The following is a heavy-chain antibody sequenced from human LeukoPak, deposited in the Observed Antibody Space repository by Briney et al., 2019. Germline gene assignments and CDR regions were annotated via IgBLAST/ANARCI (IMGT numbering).Heavy chain of an antibody. D-gene: IGHD2-21*02. CDR3: AREAAIQGGYYFDY. Sequence: SETLSLTCTVSGGSISSGSYYWSWIRQPAGNGLEWIGLIYTSGSTNYNPSPKSRVTISVDTSKNQCSLKLSSVTAADTAVYYCAREAAIQGGYYFDYWGQGTLVTVSS. CDR1: GGSISSGSYY. V-gene: IGHV4-61*02. CDR2: IYTSGST. J-gene: IGHJ4*02.